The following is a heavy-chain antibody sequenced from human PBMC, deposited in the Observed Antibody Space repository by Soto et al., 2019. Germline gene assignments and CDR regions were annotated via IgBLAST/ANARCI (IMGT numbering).Heavy chain of an antibody. D-gene: IGHD3-10*01. CDR1: GYTFTGYY. Sequence: ASVKVSCKASGYTFTGYYMHWVRQAPGQGLEWMGWINPNSGGTNYAQKFQGWVTMTRDTSISTAYMELSRLRSDDTAVYYCARSEAPGWFEKIEACDVWSQGTMVIV. V-gene: IGHV1-2*04. CDR3: ARSEAPGWFEKIEACDV. CDR2: INPNSGGT. J-gene: IGHJ3*01.